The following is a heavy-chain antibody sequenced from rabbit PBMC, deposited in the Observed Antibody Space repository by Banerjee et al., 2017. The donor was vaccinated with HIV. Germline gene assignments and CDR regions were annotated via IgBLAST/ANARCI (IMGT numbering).Heavy chain of an antibody. D-gene: IGHD7-1*01. J-gene: IGHJ4*01. V-gene: IGHV1S28*01. CDR3: ARDLAAVTGWNFGL. CDR1: GFSFSSGYY. Sequence: TLTCTASGFSFSSGYYMSWVRQAPGKGLEWIGYITYGGSAYYASWVKGRFTISRDNAQNTVSLQLNSLTAADTATYFCARDLAAVTGWNFGLWGPGTLVTVS. CDR2: ITYGGSA.